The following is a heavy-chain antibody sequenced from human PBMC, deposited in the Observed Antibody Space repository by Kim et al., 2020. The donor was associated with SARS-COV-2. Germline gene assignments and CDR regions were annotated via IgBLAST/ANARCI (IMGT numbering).Heavy chain of an antibody. J-gene: IGHJ3*02. CDR1: GGSISSYY. Sequence: SETLSLTCTVSGGSISSYYWSWIRQPPGKGLEWIGYIYYSGSTNYNPSLKSRVTISVDTSKNQFSLKLSSVTAADTAVYYCARWERAHIVVGWGAFDIWGQGTMVTVSS. V-gene: IGHV4-59*01. CDR2: IYYSGST. D-gene: IGHD2-21*01. CDR3: ARWERAHIVVGWGAFDI.